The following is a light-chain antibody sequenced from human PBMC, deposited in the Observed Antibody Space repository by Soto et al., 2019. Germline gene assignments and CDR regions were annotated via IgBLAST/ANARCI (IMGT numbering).Light chain of an antibody. CDR3: AAWDDSLNGYV. V-gene: IGLV1-44*01. CDR1: SSNIGGYT. CDR2: NNN. J-gene: IGLJ1*01. Sequence: QSVLTQTPSASGTPGQKVTISCSGGSSNIGGYTANWYQQVPGTAPRLLIYNNNQRPSGVPDRFSGFKSGTSASLAISGPQPEDEAHYYCAAWDDSLNGYVFGTGTKVTVL.